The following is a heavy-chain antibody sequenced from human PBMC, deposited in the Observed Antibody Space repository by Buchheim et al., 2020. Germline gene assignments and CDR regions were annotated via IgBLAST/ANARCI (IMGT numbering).Heavy chain of an antibody. Sequence: QVQLQESGPGLVKPSGTLSLTCTVSGGSISSGYWWTWVRQPPGKGLEWIGQISHTGNINYNPSPKSRVAISLDKSKNHFYPNLSSVTAADTAVYYCASLGLSVPGAPWGQGTL. V-gene: IGHV4-4*02. D-gene: IGHD6-19*01. CDR2: ISHTGNI. J-gene: IGHJ5*02. CDR3: ASLGLSVPGAP. CDR1: GGSISSGYW.